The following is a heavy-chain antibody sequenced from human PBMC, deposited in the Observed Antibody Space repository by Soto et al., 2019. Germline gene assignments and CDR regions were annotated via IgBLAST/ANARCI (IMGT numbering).Heavy chain of an antibody. CDR2: ISAYNGNT. CDR1: GYTFTSYG. Sequence: ASVKVSCKASGYTFTSYGISWVRQAPGQGLEWMGWISAYNGNTNYAQKLQGRVTMTTDTSTSTAYMELRSLRSDDTAVYYCARVSHRSDYYGSGSYSPRAYYYYMDVWGKGTTVTVSS. J-gene: IGHJ6*03. D-gene: IGHD3-10*01. CDR3: ARVSHRSDYYGSGSYSPRAYYYYMDV. V-gene: IGHV1-18*01.